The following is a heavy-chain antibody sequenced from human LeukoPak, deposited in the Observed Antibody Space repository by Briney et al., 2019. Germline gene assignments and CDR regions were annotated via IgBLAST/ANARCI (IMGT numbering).Heavy chain of an antibody. D-gene: IGHD6-13*01. CDR1: GFTFSSYG. Sequence: PGGSLRLSCAASGFTFSSYGFHWVRQAPGKGLEWVAVIWYDGSKKYYADSVKGRFTISRDNSKNTLYLQMNSLRAEDTAVYYCARDWVTTTLGSSSWYSNYYGMDVWGQGTTVTVSS. V-gene: IGHV3-33*01. CDR2: IWYDGSKK. J-gene: IGHJ6*02. CDR3: ARDWVTTTLGSSSWYSNYYGMDV.